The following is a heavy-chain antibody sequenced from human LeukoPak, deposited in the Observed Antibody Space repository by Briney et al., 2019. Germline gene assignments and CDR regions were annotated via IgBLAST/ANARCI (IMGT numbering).Heavy chain of an antibody. Sequence: SQTLSLTCTASGGSISSYYWSWIRQPAGKGLEWIGRIYTSGSTNYNPSLKSRVTMSVDTSKNQFSLKLSSVTAADTAVYYCARCHYYDSSGYYEEDYWGQGTLVTVSS. V-gene: IGHV4-4*07. CDR1: GGSISSYY. CDR2: IYTSGST. CDR3: ARCHYYDSSGYYEEDY. D-gene: IGHD3-22*01. J-gene: IGHJ4*02.